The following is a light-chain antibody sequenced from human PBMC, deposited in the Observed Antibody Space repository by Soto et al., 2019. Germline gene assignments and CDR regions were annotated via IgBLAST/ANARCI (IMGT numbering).Light chain of an antibody. CDR3: QQYNGYSRT. J-gene: IGKJ1*01. CDR2: DVS. Sequence: DSQMTQSPSTLSASVGDRVTITCRASQSISSWLAWYQQKPGKAPYLLISDVSSLERGVPSRFSGSGSGTEFTLTISSMQPDDFATFYCQQYNGYSRTFGQGTKVDIK. V-gene: IGKV1-5*01. CDR1: QSISSW.